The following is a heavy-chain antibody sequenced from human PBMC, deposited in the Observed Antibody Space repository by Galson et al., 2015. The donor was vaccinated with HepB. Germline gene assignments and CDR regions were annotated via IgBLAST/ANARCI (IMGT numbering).Heavy chain of an antibody. CDR3: AKEMAANERGYYYYYYGMDV. D-gene: IGHD5-24*01. CDR1: GFTFSSYA. J-gene: IGHJ6*02. Sequence: SLRLSCAASGFTFSSYAMSWVRQAPGKGLEWVSAISGSGGSTYYADSVKGRFTISRDNSKNTLYLQMNSLRAEDTAVYYCAKEMAANERGYYYYYYGMDVWGQGTTVTVSS. CDR2: ISGSGGST. V-gene: IGHV3-23*01.